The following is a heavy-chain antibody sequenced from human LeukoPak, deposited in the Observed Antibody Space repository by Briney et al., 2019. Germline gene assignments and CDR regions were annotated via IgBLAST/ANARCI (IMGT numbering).Heavy chain of an antibody. CDR1: GGSISSSSYY. CDR2: IYYSGST. CDR3: ARLAGFDY. V-gene: IGHV4-39*07. Sequence: SETLSLTCTVSGGSISSSSYYWGWIRQPPGKGLEWIGSIYYSGSTYYNPPLKSRVTISVDTSKNQFSLKLSSVTAADTAVYYCARLAGFDYWGQGTLVTVSS. D-gene: IGHD3-10*01. J-gene: IGHJ4*02.